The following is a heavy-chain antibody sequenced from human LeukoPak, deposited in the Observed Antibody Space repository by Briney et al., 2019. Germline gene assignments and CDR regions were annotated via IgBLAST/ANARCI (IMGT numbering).Heavy chain of an antibody. CDR3: APPPYLPYYYDSSGYYYFDY. D-gene: IGHD3-22*01. CDR1: GGTFSSCA. CDR2: IIPIFGTA. J-gene: IGHJ4*02. Sequence: EASVKVSCKASGGTFSSCAISWVRQAPGQGLEWMGGIIPIFGTANYAQKFQGRVTITTDESTSTAYMELSSLRSEDTAVYYCAPPPYLPYYYDSSGYYYFDYWGQGTLVTVSS. V-gene: IGHV1-69*05.